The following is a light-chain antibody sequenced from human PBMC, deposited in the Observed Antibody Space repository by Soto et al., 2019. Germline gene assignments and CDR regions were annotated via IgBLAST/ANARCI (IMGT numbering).Light chain of an antibody. CDR3: QHYDNLVLYT. CDR2: EAS. CDR1: QYISNY. V-gene: IGKV1-33*01. Sequence: DIQMTQSPSSLSASVGDRVTITCQASQYISNYLNWYQQTPGKAPKLLIYEASELQTGVPSRFSGGGSGTNFTLTIIILQSEDYASYHCQHYDNLVLYTFGQGTKLEIK. J-gene: IGKJ2*01.